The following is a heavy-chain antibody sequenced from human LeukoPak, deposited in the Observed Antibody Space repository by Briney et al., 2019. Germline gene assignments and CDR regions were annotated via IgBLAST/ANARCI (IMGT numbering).Heavy chain of an antibody. D-gene: IGHD4-17*01. V-gene: IGHV3-21*01. CDR2: ISSSSSYT. CDR3: AASDYLSSGPI. CDR1: GFTFSSYS. J-gene: IGHJ4*02. Sequence: GGSLRLSCAASGFTFSSYSMNWVRQAPGKGLEWVSSISSSSSYTYYADSVKGRFTISRDNAKNSLYLQMNSLRAEDTAVYYCAASDYLSSGPIWGQGTLVTVSS.